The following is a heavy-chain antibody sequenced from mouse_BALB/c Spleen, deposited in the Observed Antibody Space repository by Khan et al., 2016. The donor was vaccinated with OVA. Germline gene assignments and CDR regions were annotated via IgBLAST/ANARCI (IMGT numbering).Heavy chain of an antibody. J-gene: IGHJ4*01. CDR2: ISNIGGNT. CDR1: GFTFSDYY. CDR3: ARHGYGKGDAMDL. D-gene: IGHD2-1*01. V-gene: IGHV5-12*02. Sequence: EVELVESGGGLVQPGGSLKLSCVTSGFTFSDYYMYWFRQTPEKRLEWVAYISNIGGNTYYPDTVKSRFTISRDNARNTLYLQMSRLKSEDSAMYYCARHGYGKGDAMDLWGQGTSVTVSS.